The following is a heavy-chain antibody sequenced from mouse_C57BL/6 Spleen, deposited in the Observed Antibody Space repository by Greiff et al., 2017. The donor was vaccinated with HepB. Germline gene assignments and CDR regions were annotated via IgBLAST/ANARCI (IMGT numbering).Heavy chain of an antibody. CDR2: IYPSDSET. CDR3: ARSAGYYGYFDV. Sequence: QVQLQQPGAELVRPGSSVKLSCKASGYTFTSYWMDWVKQRPGQGLEWIGNIYPSDSETHYNQKFKAKATLTVDKSSSPAYMQLSSLTSEDSAVYYCARSAGYYGYFDVWGTGTTVTVSS. CDR1: GYTFTSYW. V-gene: IGHV1-61*01. J-gene: IGHJ1*03. D-gene: IGHD2-2*01.